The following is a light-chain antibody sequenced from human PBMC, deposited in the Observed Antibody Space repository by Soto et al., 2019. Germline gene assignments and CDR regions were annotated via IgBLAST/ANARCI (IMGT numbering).Light chain of an antibody. CDR1: QSVSSSY. CDR3: QQYGTTPWT. J-gene: IGKJ1*01. CDR2: GAS. V-gene: IGKV3-20*01. Sequence: EIVLTQSPGTLSLSPGERATVSCRASQSVSSSYLAWYQHKPGQAPRLLITGASNRAAGIPDRFSGSGAGTDFTLTISRLEPEDFAVYYCQQYGTTPWTFGQGTKVDIK.